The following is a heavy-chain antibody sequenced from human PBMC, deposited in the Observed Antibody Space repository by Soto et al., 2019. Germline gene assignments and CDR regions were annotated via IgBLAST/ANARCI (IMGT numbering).Heavy chain of an antibody. Sequence: SEPLSLTCTVSGGSISSYYWSWIREPPVKGREWIGYIYYSGSTNYNPSLKSRVTISVDTSKNQFSLKLSSVTAADTAVYYCARAPAPLYTSSWYYLDYWGQGTLVTVS. D-gene: IGHD6-13*01. J-gene: IGHJ4*02. CDR1: GGSISSYY. CDR3: ARAPAPLYTSSWYYLDY. V-gene: IGHV4-59*01. CDR2: IYYSGST.